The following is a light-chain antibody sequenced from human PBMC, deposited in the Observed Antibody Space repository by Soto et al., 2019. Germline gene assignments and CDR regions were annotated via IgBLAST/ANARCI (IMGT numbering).Light chain of an antibody. V-gene: IGKV3-11*01. CDR1: QSVSSY. Sequence: EIVLTQSPATLSLSPGERATLSCRASQSVSSYLAWYQHKPGQAPRLLIYDASNRATGIPARFSGSGSGTDFTLTISSLEPEDIAFYYCQQRSNWPATFGQGTKVEIK. J-gene: IGKJ1*01. CDR3: QQRSNWPAT. CDR2: DAS.